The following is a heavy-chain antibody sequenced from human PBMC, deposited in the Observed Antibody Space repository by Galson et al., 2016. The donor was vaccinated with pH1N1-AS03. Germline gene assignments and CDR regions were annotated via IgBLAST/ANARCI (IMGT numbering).Heavy chain of an antibody. CDR3: ARDGYVGRIGY. V-gene: IGHV3-53*01. Sequence: SLRLSCAVSGVTVNGNYMSWARQAPGKGLEWVSVIYSEGRTYYADSVKGRFTISRDNSDNTLYLQMNNLRPEDTAVYYCARDGYVGRIGYWGQGTLVTVSS. J-gene: IGHJ4*02. CDR2: IYSEGRT. D-gene: IGHD6-13*01. CDR1: GVTVNGNY.